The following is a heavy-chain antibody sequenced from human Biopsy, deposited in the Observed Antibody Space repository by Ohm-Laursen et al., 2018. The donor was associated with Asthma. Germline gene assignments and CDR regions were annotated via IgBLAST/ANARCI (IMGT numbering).Heavy chain of an antibody. Sequence: TLSLTCTVSGASISSGIYYWSWIRQHPGKGLEWIGYIYYSGSTYYNPSLKSRVTISVDTSKNQFHLKLTSVTAADTALYYCARDHNDSGTRNVSHIWGQGTLVTVSS. CDR3: ARDHNDSGTRNVSHI. V-gene: IGHV4-31*03. J-gene: IGHJ3*02. D-gene: IGHD3-16*01. CDR1: GASISSGIYY. CDR2: IYYSGST.